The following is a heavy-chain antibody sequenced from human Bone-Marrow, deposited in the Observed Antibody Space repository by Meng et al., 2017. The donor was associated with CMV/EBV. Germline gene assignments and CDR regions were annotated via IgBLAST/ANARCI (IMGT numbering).Heavy chain of an antibody. D-gene: IGHD1-20*01. CDR2: IKSKTDGGTT. V-gene: IGHV3-15*01. CDR1: GFTFSNAW. CDR3: TTEGMYNWNEGAFDY. Sequence: GESLKISCAASGFTFSNAWMRWVRQAPGKGREWVGRIKSKTDGGTTDYAAQVKGRFTISRDDSKNTLYLQMNRLKTEDTAVYYCTTEGMYNWNEGAFDYWGQGTLVTVSS. J-gene: IGHJ4*02.